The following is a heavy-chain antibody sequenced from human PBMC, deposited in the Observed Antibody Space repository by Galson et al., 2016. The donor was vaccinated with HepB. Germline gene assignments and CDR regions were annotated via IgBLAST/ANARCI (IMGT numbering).Heavy chain of an antibody. Sequence: TLSLTCTVSGGSISGGGYFWSWLRQHPGKGLEWIGHIYYRGGTNYNPSLQSRLPISVDTSKNQFSLNLSSVTAADTAVYYCARVFITQVSGANSRVYYGMDFWGQGTTVTVSS. D-gene: IGHD4/OR15-4a*01. V-gene: IGHV4-31*03. CDR2: IYYRGGT. CDR1: GGSISGGGYF. J-gene: IGHJ6*02. CDR3: ARVFITQVSGANSRVYYGMDF.